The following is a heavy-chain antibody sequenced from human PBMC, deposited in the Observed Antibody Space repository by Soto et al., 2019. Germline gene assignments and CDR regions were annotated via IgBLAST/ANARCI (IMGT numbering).Heavy chain of an antibody. CDR3: TRDHESGSWRYYYGMDV. V-gene: IGHV3-49*04. Sequence: DYAMSWVRQAPWKGLEWVGFIRSKAYGGTTEYAASVKGRFTISRDDSKSIAYLQMNSLKTEDTAVYYCTRDHESGSWRYYYGMDVWGQGTTVTVSS. CDR2: IRSKAYGGTT. D-gene: IGHD6-13*01. J-gene: IGHJ6*02. CDR1: DYA.